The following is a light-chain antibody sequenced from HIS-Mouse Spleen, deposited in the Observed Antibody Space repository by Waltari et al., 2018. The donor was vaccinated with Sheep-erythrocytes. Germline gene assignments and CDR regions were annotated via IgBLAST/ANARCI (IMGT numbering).Light chain of an antibody. CDR3: SSYAGSNNWV. CDR2: EVS. Sequence: QSALTQPPSASGSPGQSVTISCTGTSSDVGGYTYVSWYQQPPGNAPKLMIYEVSKRPSGVPDRFSGSKSGNTASLTVSGLQAEDEADYYCSSYAGSNNWVFGGGTKLTVL. V-gene: IGLV2-8*01. J-gene: IGLJ3*02. CDR1: SSDVGGYTY.